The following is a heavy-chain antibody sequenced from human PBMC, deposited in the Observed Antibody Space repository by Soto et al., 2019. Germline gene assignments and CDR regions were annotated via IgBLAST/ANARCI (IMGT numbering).Heavy chain of an antibody. CDR3: AKDITHSHYYYMDV. CDR2: ISWNSGSI. D-gene: IGHD5-18*01. CDR1: GFTFDDYA. V-gene: IGHV3-9*01. Sequence: PGGSLRLSCAASGFTFDDYAMHWVRQAPGKGLEWVSGISWNSGSIGYADSVKGRFTISRDNAKNSLYLQMNSLRAEDTALYYCAKDITHSHYYYMDVWGKGTTVTVSS. J-gene: IGHJ6*03.